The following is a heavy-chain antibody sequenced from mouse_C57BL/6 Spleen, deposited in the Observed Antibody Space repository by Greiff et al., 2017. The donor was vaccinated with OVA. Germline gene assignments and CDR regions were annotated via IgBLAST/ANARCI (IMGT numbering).Heavy chain of an antibody. V-gene: IGHV1-72*01. CDR3: ARSPITTVVAPYYYAMDY. Sequence: VQLQQPGAELVKPGASVKLSCKASGYTFTSYWMHWVKQRPGRGLEWIGRIDPNSGGTKYNEKFKGKATLTVDKPSSPAYMQLSSLTSEDSAVYYCARSPITTVVAPYYYAMDYWGQGTSVTVSS. J-gene: IGHJ4*01. CDR1: GYTFTSYW. CDR2: IDPNSGGT. D-gene: IGHD1-1*01.